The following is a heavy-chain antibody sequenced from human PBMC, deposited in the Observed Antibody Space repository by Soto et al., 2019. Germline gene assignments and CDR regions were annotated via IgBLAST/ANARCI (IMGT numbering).Heavy chain of an antibody. CDR3: ARSRYTVTDAFDI. V-gene: IGHV3-53*01. Sequence: GGSLRLSCAASGFTVSSNYMSWVRQAPGKGLEWVSVIYSGGSTYYADSVKGRFTISRDNSKNTLYLQMNSLRAEDTAVYYCARSRYTVTDAFDIWGQGTMVTVSS. CDR2: IYSGGST. D-gene: IGHD4-4*01. CDR1: GFTVSSNY. J-gene: IGHJ3*02.